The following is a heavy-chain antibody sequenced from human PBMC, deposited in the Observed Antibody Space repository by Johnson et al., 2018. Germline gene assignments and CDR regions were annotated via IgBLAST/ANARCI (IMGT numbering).Heavy chain of an antibody. D-gene: IGHD3-10*01. CDR3: ARDKPGMVSETNYYYYGRDV. CDR1: GFNFSNYV. Sequence: QVQLVQSGGGVVQPGRSLRLSCAASGFNFSNYVMHWVRQAPGKGLEWMAIIWYDGSKKFYEGSVKGRFTISRDNSKNTLYLQINSLSAEDTAVYYCARDKPGMVSETNYYYYGRDVWGQGTTVTVSS. J-gene: IGHJ6*02. CDR2: IWYDGSKK. V-gene: IGHV3-33*01.